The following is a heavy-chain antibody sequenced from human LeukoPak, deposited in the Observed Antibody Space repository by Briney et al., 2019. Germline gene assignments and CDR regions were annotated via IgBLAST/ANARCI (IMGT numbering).Heavy chain of an antibody. CDR2: ISSSSSTT. CDR1: GFTFSSYS. J-gene: IGHJ4*02. V-gene: IGHV3-48*01. CDR3: AKGYYGSGSYPTLDN. Sequence: PGGSLRLSCAASGFTFSSYSMNWVRQAPGKGLEWVSYISSSSSTTYYADSVKGRFTISRDNSKNTLYLQMNSLRAEDTAVYYCAKGYYGSGSYPTLDNWGQGTLVTVSS. D-gene: IGHD3-10*01.